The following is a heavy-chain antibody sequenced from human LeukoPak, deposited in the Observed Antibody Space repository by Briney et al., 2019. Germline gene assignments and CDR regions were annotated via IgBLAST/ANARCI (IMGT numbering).Heavy chain of an antibody. CDR1: GFTVSSNY. V-gene: IGHV3-48*02. Sequence: GGSLRLSCAASGFTVSSNYMSWVRQAPGKGLEWVSHIGGSGSFIYYADSVRGRFTISRDNAKNSVYLQMNSLRDEDTAVYFCARLLATWDYYYMDVWGKGTTVTVSS. J-gene: IGHJ6*03. D-gene: IGHD3-3*02. CDR2: IGGSGSFI. CDR3: ARLLATWDYYYMDV.